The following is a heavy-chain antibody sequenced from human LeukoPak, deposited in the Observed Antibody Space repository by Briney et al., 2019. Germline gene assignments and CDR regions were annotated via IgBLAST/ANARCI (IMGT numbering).Heavy chain of an antibody. CDR2: TYYRSKWYN. D-gene: IGHD3-22*01. CDR3: ARENDSSGTPADAFDI. Sequence: SQTLSLTCAISGDSVSSNSAAWNWIRQSPSRGLEWLGRTYYRSKWYNDYAVSVKSRITINPDTSKNQFSLQLNSVTPGDTAVYYCARENDSSGTPADAFDIWGQGTMVTVSS. V-gene: IGHV6-1*01. J-gene: IGHJ3*02. CDR1: GDSVSSNSAA.